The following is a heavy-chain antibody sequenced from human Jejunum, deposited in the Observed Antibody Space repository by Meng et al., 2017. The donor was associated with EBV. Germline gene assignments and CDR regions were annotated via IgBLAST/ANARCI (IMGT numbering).Heavy chain of an antibody. D-gene: IGHD3-10*01. V-gene: IGHV4-39*07. J-gene: IGHJ4*02. CDR3: ARDEALPRGHFDS. CDR2: IYHSGSA. CDR1: GDSISNSDYY. Sequence: LQVQGPGPRLVKPSETLSRPCTVSGDSISNSDYYWDWIRQPPGKGLEWIASIYHSGSAYYNPSLESRVTISVDRSKNQFSLELNSVTAADTAVYYCARDEALPRGHFDSWGQGTLVTVSS.